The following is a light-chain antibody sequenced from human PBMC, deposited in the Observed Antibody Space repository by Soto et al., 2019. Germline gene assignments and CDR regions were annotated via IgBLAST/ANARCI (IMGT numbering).Light chain of an antibody. CDR1: QSVNSN. CDR2: GAS. CDR3: QQYNEWPPLT. Sequence: EIVMTQSPATLSVSPGERATLSCRASQSVNSNLAWYQQKPGQAPRLLIYGASTRATGIPARFSGSGSGTEFTLTISSLQSEDFAVYYCQQYNEWPPLTFGGGTKVDIK. V-gene: IGKV3D-15*01. J-gene: IGKJ4*01.